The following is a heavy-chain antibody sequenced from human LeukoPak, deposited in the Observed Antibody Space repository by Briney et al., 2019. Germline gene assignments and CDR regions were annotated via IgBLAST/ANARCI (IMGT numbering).Heavy chain of an antibody. D-gene: IGHD3-9*01. CDR3: ASPGSSYDILTGPGYCDY. Sequence: ASVKVSCKASGYTFTGYYMHWVRQAPGQGVEWMGWINPNSGGTNFAQKFQGRVTMPRDTSISTAYMELSRLRSDDTAVYYCASPGSSYDILTGPGYCDYWGQGTLVTVPS. CDR1: GYTFTGYY. J-gene: IGHJ4*02. V-gene: IGHV1-2*02. CDR2: INPNSGGT.